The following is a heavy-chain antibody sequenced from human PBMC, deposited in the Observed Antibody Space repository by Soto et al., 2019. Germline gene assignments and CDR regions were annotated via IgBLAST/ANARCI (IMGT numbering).Heavy chain of an antibody. V-gene: IGHV3-30*18. CDR2: ISYDGSNK. CDR1: GFTFSSYG. D-gene: IGHD3-22*01. CDR3: AKAMAPYYYDSSGYLPNGGPDY. J-gene: IGHJ4*02. Sequence: QVQLVESGGGVVQPGRSLRLSCAASGFTFSSYGMHWVRQAPGKGLEWVAVISYDGSNKYYADSVKGRFTISRDNSKNTLYLQMNSLRAEDTAVYYCAKAMAPYYYDSSGYLPNGGPDYWGQGTLVTVSS.